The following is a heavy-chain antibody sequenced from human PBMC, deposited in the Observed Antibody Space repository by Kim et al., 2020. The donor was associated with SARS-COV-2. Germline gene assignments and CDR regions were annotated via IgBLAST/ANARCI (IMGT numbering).Heavy chain of an antibody. CDR2: ISSSSSTI. V-gene: IGHV3-48*02. J-gene: IGHJ4*02. D-gene: IGHD3-22*01. CDR3: ARLERGYYYLFDY. CDR1: GFTFSSYS. Sequence: GGSLRLSCEASGFTFSSYSMNWVRQAPGKGLEWDSYISSSSSTIYYADSVKGRFTISRDNAKNSLYLQMNSLRDEDTAVYYCARLERGYYYLFDYWGQGTLVTVSS.